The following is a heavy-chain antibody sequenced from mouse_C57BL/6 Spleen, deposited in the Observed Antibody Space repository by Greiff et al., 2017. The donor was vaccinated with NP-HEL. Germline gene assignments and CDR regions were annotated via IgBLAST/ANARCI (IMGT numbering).Heavy chain of an antibody. D-gene: IGHD1-1*01. J-gene: IGHJ2*01. CDR2: IDPEDGDT. CDR3: TTELLRFFFDY. V-gene: IGHV14-1*01. CDR1: GFNIKDYY. Sequence: VQLQQSGVELVRPGASVKLSCTASGFNIKDYYMHWVKQRPEQGLEWIGRIDPEDGDTEYAPKFQGKATMTADTSSNTAYLQLSSLTSEDTAVYYCTTELLRFFFDYWGQGTTLTVSS.